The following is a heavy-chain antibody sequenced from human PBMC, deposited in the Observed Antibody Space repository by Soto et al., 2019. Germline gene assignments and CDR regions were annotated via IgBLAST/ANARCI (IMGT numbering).Heavy chain of an antibody. CDR1: GFSLTTGKMG. Sequence: QVTLKESGPALVKPTETLTLTCTVSGFSLTTGKMGVSWIRQPPGKALEWLAHIFSDNERSYSTSLQGRLTISKDTSGSQGVLSMTNVDPVDTATYYCARMKVDSYQFYCAMDVWGQGTTVTVSS. J-gene: IGHJ6*02. CDR2: IFSDNER. CDR3: ARMKVDSYQFYCAMDV. D-gene: IGHD3-9*01. V-gene: IGHV2-26*01.